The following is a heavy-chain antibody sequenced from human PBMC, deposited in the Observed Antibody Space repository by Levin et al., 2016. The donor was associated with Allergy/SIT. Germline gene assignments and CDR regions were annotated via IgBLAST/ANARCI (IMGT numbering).Heavy chain of an antibody. Sequence: WIRQPPGKGLEWIGEIYHSGSTNYNPSLKSRVTISVDKSKNQFSLKLSSVTAADTAVYYCARGYDGSGSYFDYYYYYGMDVWGQGTTVTVSS. J-gene: IGHJ6*02. D-gene: IGHD3-10*01. CDR2: IYHSGST. CDR3: ARGYDGSGSYFDYYYYYGMDV. V-gene: IGHV4-4*02.